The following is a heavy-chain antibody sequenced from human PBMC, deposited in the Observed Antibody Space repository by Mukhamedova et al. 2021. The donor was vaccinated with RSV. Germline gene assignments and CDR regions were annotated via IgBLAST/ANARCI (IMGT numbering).Heavy chain of an antibody. V-gene: IGHV3-73*01. J-gene: IGHJ4*02. Sequence: VKGRFTISRDDSKNTAYLQMNSLKTEDTAVYYCTRHWALYSYATKPGWGQGTLVTVSS. D-gene: IGHD5-18*01. CDR3: TRHWALYSYATKPG.